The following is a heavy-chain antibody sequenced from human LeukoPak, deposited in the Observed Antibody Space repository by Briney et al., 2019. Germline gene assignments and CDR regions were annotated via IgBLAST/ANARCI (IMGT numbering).Heavy chain of an antibody. CDR1: GGSISSYY. CDR3: ARHYYDSSGYYYTEPRFDY. J-gene: IGHJ4*02. D-gene: IGHD3-22*01. CDR2: IYYSGST. Sequence: SETLSLTCTVSGGSISSYYWSWIRQPPGKGLEWIGYIYYSGSTNYNPSLKSRVTISVDTSKNQFSQKLSSVTAADTAVYYCARHYYDSSGYYYTEPRFDYWGQGTLVTVSS. V-gene: IGHV4-59*01.